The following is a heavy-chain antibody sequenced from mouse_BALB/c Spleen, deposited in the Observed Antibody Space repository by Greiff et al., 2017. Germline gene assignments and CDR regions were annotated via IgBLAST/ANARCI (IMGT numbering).Heavy chain of an antibody. CDR1: GFSLTSYG. V-gene: IGHV2-9*02. CDR2: IWAGGST. CDR3: ARGNYGSSPRAMDY. D-gene: IGHD1-1*01. Sequence: VKLVESGPGLVAPSQSLSITCTVSGFSLTSYGVHWVRQPPGKGLEWLGVIWAGGSTNYNSALMSRLSISKDNSKSQVFLKMNSLQTDDTAMYYCARGNYGSSPRAMDYWGQGTSVTVSS. J-gene: IGHJ4*01.